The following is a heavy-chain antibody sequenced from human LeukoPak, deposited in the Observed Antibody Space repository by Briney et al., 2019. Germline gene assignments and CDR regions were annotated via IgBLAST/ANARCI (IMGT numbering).Heavy chain of an antibody. CDR1: GGSISSGGYY. J-gene: IGHJ4*02. CDR2: IYYSGST. V-gene: IGHV4-31*03. Sequence: SETLSLTCTVSGGSISSGGYYWSWIRQHPGKGLEWIGYIYYSGSTYYNPSFKSRVTISVDTSKNQFSLKLSSVTAADTAVYYCARQPVSSGWYQHSRALDYWGQGTLVTVSS. D-gene: IGHD6-19*01. CDR3: ARQPVSSGWYQHSRALDY.